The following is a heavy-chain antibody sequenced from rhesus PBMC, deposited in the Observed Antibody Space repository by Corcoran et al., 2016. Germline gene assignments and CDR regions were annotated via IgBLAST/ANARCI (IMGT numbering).Heavy chain of an antibody. Sequence: QLQLQESGPGLVKPSETLSLTCVVSGASLRRFYWSWIRKPPGKGLEWIGRIAGSGGATDYNPSLKSRVTISRDTSKNHFSLELNTVTAADTAVYYCARDRAVTRPFDYWGQGVLVTVSS. V-gene: IGHV4-173*01. CDR3: ARDRAVTRPFDY. J-gene: IGHJ4*01. CDR1: GASLRRFY. CDR2: IAGSGGAT. D-gene: IGHD4-23*01.